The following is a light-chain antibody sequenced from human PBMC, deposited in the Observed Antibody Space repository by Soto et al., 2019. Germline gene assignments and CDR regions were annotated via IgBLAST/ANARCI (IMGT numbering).Light chain of an antibody. V-gene: IGKV1-39*01. Sequence: DIQMTQSPYALSASVGDRVTITCRASQTISTYLNWYQQKPGKARKLLIYAASTLQSGVPSRFSGSGSGTDFTLTISSLQPEDFATYYCQQSLGIPYTFGQGTRLEIK. CDR1: QTISTY. CDR2: AAS. CDR3: QQSLGIPYT. J-gene: IGKJ2*01.